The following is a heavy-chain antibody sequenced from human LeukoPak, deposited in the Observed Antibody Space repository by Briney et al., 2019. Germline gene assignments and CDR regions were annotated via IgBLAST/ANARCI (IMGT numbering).Heavy chain of an antibody. CDR2: IYTCGST. CDR1: GRPISCYY. V-gene: IGHV4-4*07. D-gene: IGHD2-21*02. CDR3: ARDWAQYCGGDYRPDSSYNWFDP. J-gene: IGHJ5*02. Sequence: PSETLSLTCSVSGRPISCYYGIWIRQPAGKGLEWIGRIYTCGSTNYNPSLKSRVTMSVDTSKNQFSLKLSSVTAADTAVYYCARDWAQYCGGDYRPDSSYNWFDPWGQGTLVTVSS.